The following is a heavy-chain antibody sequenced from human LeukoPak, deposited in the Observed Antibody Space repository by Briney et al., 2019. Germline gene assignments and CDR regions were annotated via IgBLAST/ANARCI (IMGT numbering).Heavy chain of an antibody. J-gene: IGHJ1*01. D-gene: IGHD2-21*02. Sequence: KPSDTLSLTCTVSCRSMRIYYWSWIRHPPGRGLEWIVYIYYSGSNNYTPSLKSGVSISVATYKNQFSLHLRFVTAADTAVYYCATTWAASGDQYFQHWGQGTLVTVSS. CDR3: ATTWAASGDQYFQH. CDR1: CRSMRIYY. CDR2: IYYSGSN. V-gene: IGHV4-59*07.